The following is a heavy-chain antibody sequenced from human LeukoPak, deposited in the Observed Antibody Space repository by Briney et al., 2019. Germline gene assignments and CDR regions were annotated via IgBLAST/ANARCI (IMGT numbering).Heavy chain of an antibody. J-gene: IGHJ4*02. CDR3: AKDLSSAFYFDY. V-gene: IGHV3-23*01. D-gene: IGHD6-19*01. Sequence: GGSLRLSCAASGFTFSNYVMSWVRQAPGKGLEWVSGIGSSGGSTFYADSVKGRFAISRDNSKNTLYLQMNSLRAEDTAIYYCAKDLSSAFYFDYWGQGTLVTVSS. CDR1: GFTFSNYV. CDR2: IGSSGGST.